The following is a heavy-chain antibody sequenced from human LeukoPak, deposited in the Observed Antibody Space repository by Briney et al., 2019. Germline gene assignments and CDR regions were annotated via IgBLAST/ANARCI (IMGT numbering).Heavy chain of an antibody. CDR1: VGSISGVAYY. Sequence: KPSETLSLTCTVSVGSISGVAYYWGWIRQPPGKGLEWIATIHNTGSTYYNPSLKSRITISIYASRNQISLELNSVTAADTAIYYCAKSHLGVPHDYWGQGTLVTVSS. CDR2: IHNTGST. V-gene: IGHV4-39*01. D-gene: IGHD3-3*01. CDR3: AKSHLGVPHDY. J-gene: IGHJ4*02.